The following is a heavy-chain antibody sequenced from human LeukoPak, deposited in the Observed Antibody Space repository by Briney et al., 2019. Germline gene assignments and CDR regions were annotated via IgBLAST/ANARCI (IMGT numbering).Heavy chain of an antibody. Sequence: AASVKVSCKASGYTFTGYYMHWVRQAPGQGLEWMGWINPNSGGTNYAQKFQGRVTMTRDTSISTAYMELSRLRSDDTAVYYCASVALYSGYEGYMDVWGKGTTVTVSS. V-gene: IGHV1-2*02. CDR2: INPNSGGT. CDR1: GYTFTGYY. J-gene: IGHJ6*03. CDR3: ASVALYSGYEGYMDV. D-gene: IGHD5-12*01.